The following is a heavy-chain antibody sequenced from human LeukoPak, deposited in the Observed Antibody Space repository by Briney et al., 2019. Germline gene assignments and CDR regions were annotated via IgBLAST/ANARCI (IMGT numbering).Heavy chain of an antibody. CDR2: VYYIGGA. CDR3: AREVGYCSSTSCPHNPYYYYYYMDV. Sequence: SETLSLTCTVSGGSISSHYWGWVRQPPGKGLEWLGYVYYIGGANFNPSLKSRVTISVDTSKNQFYLKLSSVTAADTAVYCCAREVGYCSSTSCPHNPYYYYYYMDVWGKGATVTVSS. J-gene: IGHJ6*03. V-gene: IGHV4-59*11. CDR1: GGSISSHY. D-gene: IGHD2-2*01.